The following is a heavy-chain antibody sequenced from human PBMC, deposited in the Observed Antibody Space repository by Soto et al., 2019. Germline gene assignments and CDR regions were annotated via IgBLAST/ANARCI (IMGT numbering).Heavy chain of an antibody. J-gene: IGHJ4*02. V-gene: IGHV4-4*02. CDR1: GGSISSSNW. Sequence: PSESLSLTCAVSGGSISSSNWWSWVRQPPGKGLEWIGEIYHSGSTNYNPSLKSRVTISVDKSKNQFSLKLSSVTAADTAVYYCARGALIAAAVYAFDYWGQGTLVTVS. CDR2: IYHSGST. D-gene: IGHD6-13*01. CDR3: ARGALIAAAVYAFDY.